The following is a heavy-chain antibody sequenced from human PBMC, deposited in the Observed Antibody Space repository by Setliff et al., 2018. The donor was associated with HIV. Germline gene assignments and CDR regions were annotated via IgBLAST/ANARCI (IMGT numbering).Heavy chain of an antibody. CDR3: AKHDFGEGSCFDP. D-gene: IGHD3-16*01. V-gene: IGHV4-38-2*02. CDR1: GQFISDGYY. CDR2: VYHSGKT. J-gene: IGHJ5*02. Sequence: SETLSLTCTASGQFISDGYYWGWIRQPPGKGLEWIGSVYHSGKTYYNPSLKSRVTMSADTSKNQISLMLRFMTAADTAVYYCAKHDFGEGSCFDPWGQGSLVTVSS.